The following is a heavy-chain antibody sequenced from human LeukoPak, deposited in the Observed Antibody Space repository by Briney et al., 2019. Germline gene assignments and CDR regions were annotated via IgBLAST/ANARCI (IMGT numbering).Heavy chain of an antibody. CDR2: INHSGST. V-gene: IGHV4-34*01. CDR3: ARGGSYYPNWFDP. D-gene: IGHD3-10*01. J-gene: IGHJ5*02. Sequence: SETLSLTCAVYGGSFSGYYWSWIRQPPGKGLEWIGEINHSGSTNYNPSLKSRVTISVDTSKNQFSLKLSSVTAADTDVYYCARGGSYYPNWFDPWGQGTLVTVSS. CDR1: GGSFSGYY.